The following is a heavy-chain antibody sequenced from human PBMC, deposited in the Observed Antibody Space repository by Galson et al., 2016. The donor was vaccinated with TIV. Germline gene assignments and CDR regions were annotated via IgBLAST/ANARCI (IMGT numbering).Heavy chain of an antibody. CDR2: FNPDSGAT. CDR3: ARVNWARAFDY. D-gene: IGHD7-27*01. Sequence: HWVRQAPGQGLEWLGWFNPDSGATQYAQKFQGRVTMTRDTSISTAYMELRRLISDDTAVYYCARVNWARAFDYWGQGTQVTVSS. V-gene: IGHV1-2*02. J-gene: IGHJ4*02.